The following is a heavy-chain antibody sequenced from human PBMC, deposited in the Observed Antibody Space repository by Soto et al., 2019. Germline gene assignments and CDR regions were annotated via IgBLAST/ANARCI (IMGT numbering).Heavy chain of an antibody. CDR2: ISYDGNNK. CDR1: GIIFNRFG. V-gene: IGHV3-30*18. J-gene: IGHJ4*02. Sequence: QVQLVESGGGVVQPGMSLRLSCAASGIIFNRFGMHWVRQAPGKGLEWVAVISYDGNNKYYADSVKGRFTISRDNSQNTLYLEMNSLRPDDTAMYYCAKAVDISVRGGPPSDCWGQGTLVTVSS. D-gene: IGHD3-10*02. CDR3: AKAVDISVRGGPPSDC.